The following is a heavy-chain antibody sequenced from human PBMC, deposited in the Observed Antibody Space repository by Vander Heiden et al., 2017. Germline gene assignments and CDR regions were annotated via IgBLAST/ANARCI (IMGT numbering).Heavy chain of an antibody. J-gene: IGHJ4*02. Sequence: EVQLVESGGGLVKPGGSLRLSCAAPGFTFSSYSMTWVRQAPGKGLEWASSISSSSSYIYYADSVKGRFTISRDNAKNSLYLQMNSLRAEDTAVYYCARDRVSRYFDYWGQGTLVTVSS. CDR1: GFTFSSYS. CDR3: ARDRVSRYFDY. V-gene: IGHV3-21*01. CDR2: ISSSSSYI. D-gene: IGHD2-8*01.